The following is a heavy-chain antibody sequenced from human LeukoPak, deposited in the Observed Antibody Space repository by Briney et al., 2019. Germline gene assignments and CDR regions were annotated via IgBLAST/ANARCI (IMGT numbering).Heavy chain of an antibody. Sequence: GGSLRLSCAASGFTFSSHGMHWVRQAPGKGLEWVAVIWYDGSNKYYADSVKGRFTISRDNSKNTLYLQMSSLRAEDTAVYYCARWGPGKIMDVWGQGTTVTVSS. CDR2: IWYDGSNK. D-gene: IGHD3-16*01. CDR1: GFTFSSHG. CDR3: ARWGPGKIMDV. J-gene: IGHJ6*02. V-gene: IGHV3-33*01.